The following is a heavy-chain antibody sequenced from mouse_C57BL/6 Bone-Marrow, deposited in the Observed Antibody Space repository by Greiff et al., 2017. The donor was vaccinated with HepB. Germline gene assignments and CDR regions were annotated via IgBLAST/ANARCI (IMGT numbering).Heavy chain of an antibody. CDR3: ARYPPYYSNYHPYYFDY. D-gene: IGHD2-5*01. CDR1: GFTFSSYA. V-gene: IGHV5-4*01. J-gene: IGHJ2*01. Sequence: EVQRVESGGGLVKPGGSLKLSCAASGFTFSSYAMSWVRQTPEKRLEWVATISDGGSYTYYPDNVKGRFTISRDNAKNNLYLQMSHLKSEDTAMYYCARYPPYYSNYHPYYFDYWGQGTTLTVSS. CDR2: ISDGGSYT.